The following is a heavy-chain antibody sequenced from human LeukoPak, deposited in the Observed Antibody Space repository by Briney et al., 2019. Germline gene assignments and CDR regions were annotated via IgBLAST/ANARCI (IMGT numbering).Heavy chain of an antibody. CDR3: AKDRMGVVVAATPIYYGMDV. V-gene: IGHV3-30*18. CDR2: ISYDGSNK. J-gene: IGHJ6*02. CDR1: GFTFSSYG. Sequence: GGSLRLSCAASGFTFSSYGMHWVRQAPGKGLEWVAVISYDGSNKYYADSVKGRFTISRDNSKDTLYLQMNSLRAEDTAVYYCAKDRMGVVVAATPIYYGMDVWGQGTTVTVSS. D-gene: IGHD2-15*01.